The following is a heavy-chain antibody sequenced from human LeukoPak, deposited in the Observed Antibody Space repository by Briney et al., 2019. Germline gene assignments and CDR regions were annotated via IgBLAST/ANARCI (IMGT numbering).Heavy chain of an antibody. J-gene: IGHJ5*02. CDR2: IYHSGST. Sequence: PSETLSLTCTVSGYSISSGFYWGWIRQPPGKGLEWIGSIYHSGSTHYNPSLKSRVTISVDTSKNQFSLKLSSVTAADTAVYYCARGRSDWFDPWGQGTLVTVSS. CDR1: GYSISSGFY. V-gene: IGHV4-38-2*02. CDR3: ARGRSDWFDP.